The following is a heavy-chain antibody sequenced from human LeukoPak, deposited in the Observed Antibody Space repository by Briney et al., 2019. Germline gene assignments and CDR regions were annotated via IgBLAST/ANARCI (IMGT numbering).Heavy chain of an antibody. V-gene: IGHV3-48*03. Sequence: GGSLRLSCAASGFTFSTYEMNWFRQAPGKGLEWLSYISGSGDTKYYADSVKGRFTISRDNAKDSLYLQMNTVGVEDTAVYYCAREDWGHFDFWGQGTLVTVSS. CDR3: AREDWGHFDF. CDR2: ISGSGDTK. CDR1: GFTFSTYE. J-gene: IGHJ4*02. D-gene: IGHD7-27*01.